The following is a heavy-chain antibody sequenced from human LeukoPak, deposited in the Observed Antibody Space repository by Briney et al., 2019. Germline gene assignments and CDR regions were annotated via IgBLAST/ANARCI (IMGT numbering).Heavy chain of an antibody. CDR3: ARAIGSVRFLDV. V-gene: IGHV3-53*01. CDR1: GFTVSSNY. CDR2: IYSGGST. D-gene: IGHD3-3*01. Sequence: PGGSLRLSCAASGFTVSSNYMSWLRQAPGKGLEWVSVIYSGGSTYYADSVKGRFTISRDNSKNTLYLQMNSLRAEDTAVYYCARAIGSVRFLDVWGKGTTVTVSS. J-gene: IGHJ6*04.